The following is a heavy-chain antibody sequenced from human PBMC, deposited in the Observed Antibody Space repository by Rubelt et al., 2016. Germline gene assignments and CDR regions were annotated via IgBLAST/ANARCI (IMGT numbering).Heavy chain of an antibody. J-gene: IGHJ4*02. CDR2: INHSGST. D-gene: IGHD3-10*01. CDR3: ASRGRYYGSGSYPPRTGIVDY. Sequence: QVQLQQWGAGLLKPSETLSLTCAVYGGSFSGYYWSWIRQPPGKGLEWIGEINHSGSTNYNQSLKSRVTISVDTAKNQFSLKLSSVTAADTALYYCASRGRYYGSGSYPPRTGIVDYWGQGTLVTVSS. V-gene: IGHV4-34*01. CDR1: GGSFSGYY.